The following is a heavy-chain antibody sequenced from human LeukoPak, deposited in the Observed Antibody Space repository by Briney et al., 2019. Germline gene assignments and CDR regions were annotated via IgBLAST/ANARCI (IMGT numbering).Heavy chain of an antibody. D-gene: IGHD6-6*01. V-gene: IGHV3-49*04. Sequence: GGSLRLSCTASGFTFGDYAMSWVRRAPGKGLEWVGFIRSNTYGGTGEYAASVKGRFTISRDDSKSIAYVQMNSLKTEDTAVYYCAKDLEYSSSSGGYYFDYWGQGTLVTVSS. CDR1: GFTFGDYA. CDR3: AKDLEYSSSSGGYYFDY. CDR2: IRSNTYGGTG. J-gene: IGHJ4*02.